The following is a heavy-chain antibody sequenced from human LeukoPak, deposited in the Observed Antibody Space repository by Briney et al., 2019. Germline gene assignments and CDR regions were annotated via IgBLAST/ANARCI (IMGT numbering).Heavy chain of an antibody. CDR1: GYSISSGYY. V-gene: IGHV4-38-2*02. D-gene: IGHD3-9*01. CDR3: ARGAYYDILTGYYYDY. CDR2: IYHSGST. J-gene: IGHJ4*02. Sequence: SETLSLTCTVSGYSISSGYYWGWIRQPPGKGLEWIGSIYHSGSTYYNPSLKSRVTISVDTSKNQFSLKLSSVTAADTAVYYCARGAYYDILTGYYYDYWGQGTLVTVSS.